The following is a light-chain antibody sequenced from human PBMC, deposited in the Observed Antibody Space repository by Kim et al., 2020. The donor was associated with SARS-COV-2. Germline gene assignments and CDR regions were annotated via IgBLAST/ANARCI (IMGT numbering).Light chain of an antibody. J-gene: IGLJ1*01. Sequence: SYELTQPPSMSVAPGKTARITCEGNNIGSTSVHWYQQKPGQAPVLVIFYNSARFSDSPSGNTATLTISRVEAGDEADYYCQAWDSSSDHYVFCTGTKVTV. CDR1: NIGSTS. CDR3: QAWDSSSDHYV. V-gene: IGLV3-21*04. CDR2: YNS.